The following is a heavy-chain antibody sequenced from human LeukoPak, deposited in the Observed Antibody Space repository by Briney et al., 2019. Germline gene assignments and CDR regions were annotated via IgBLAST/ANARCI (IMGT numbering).Heavy chain of an antibody. CDR3: ARGAAMVAHFDY. Sequence: AAVKVSCKASGCTFTGYYMHWVRQAPGQGLEWMGWINPNSGGTNYAQKLQGRVTMTRDTSISTAYMELSRLRSDDTAVYYCARGAAMVAHFDYWGQGTLVTVSS. J-gene: IGHJ4*02. V-gene: IGHV1-2*02. D-gene: IGHD5-18*01. CDR1: GCTFTGYY. CDR2: INPNSGGT.